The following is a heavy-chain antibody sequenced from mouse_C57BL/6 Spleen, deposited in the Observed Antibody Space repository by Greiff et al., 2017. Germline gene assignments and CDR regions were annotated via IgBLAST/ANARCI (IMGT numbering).Heavy chain of an antibody. J-gene: IGHJ4*01. CDR2: IDPENGDT. Sequence: EVQLQQSGAELVRPGASVKLSCTASGFNIKDDYMHWVKQRPEQGLEWIGWIDPENGDTEYASKFQGKATITADPSSNTAYLQLSSLTSEDTAVYYCTTGGYYAMDYWGQGTSVTVSS. CDR1: GFNIKDDY. V-gene: IGHV14-4*01. CDR3: TTGGYYAMDY.